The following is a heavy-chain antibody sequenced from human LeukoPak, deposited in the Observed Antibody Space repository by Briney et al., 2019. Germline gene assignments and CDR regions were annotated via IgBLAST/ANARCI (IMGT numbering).Heavy chain of an antibody. Sequence: SETLSLTCAVYGGSFSGYYWSWIRQPPGKGLEWIGETNHSGSTNYNPSLKSRVTISVDTSKNQFSLKLSSVTAADTAVYYCARGRGGSSWYSYYGMDVWGQGTTVTVSS. J-gene: IGHJ6*02. CDR2: TNHSGST. V-gene: IGHV4-34*01. D-gene: IGHD6-13*01. CDR3: ARGRGGSSWYSYYGMDV. CDR1: GGSFSGYY.